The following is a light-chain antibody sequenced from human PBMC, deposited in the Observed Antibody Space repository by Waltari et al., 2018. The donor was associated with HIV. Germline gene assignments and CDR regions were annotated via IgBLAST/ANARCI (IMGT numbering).Light chain of an antibody. V-gene: IGKV1-39*01. CDR3: QQSYSLPT. J-gene: IGKJ1*01. CDR1: QSIRIH. Sequence: DIQMTQSPSSLSASVGDRVTITCRASQSIRIHLNWYQHKPGKAPELLIYAASNLQSGVPSRFSGSKSGTDFTLTISSLQPEDFATYFCQQSYSLPTFGQGTKVAIK. CDR2: AAS.